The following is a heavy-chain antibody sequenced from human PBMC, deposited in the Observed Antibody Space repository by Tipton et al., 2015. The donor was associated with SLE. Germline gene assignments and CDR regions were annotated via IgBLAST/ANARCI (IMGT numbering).Heavy chain of an antibody. D-gene: IGHD1-7*01. CDR1: GYSISSGYY. Sequence: TLSLTCAVSGYSISSGYYWGWIRQPPGKGLEWIGYIYTSGSTNYNPSLKSRVTISVDTSKNQFSLKLSSVTAADTAVYYCARGQIGNYGYWGQGTLVTVSS. J-gene: IGHJ4*02. CDR2: IYTSGST. CDR3: ARGQIGNYGY. V-gene: IGHV4-38-2*01.